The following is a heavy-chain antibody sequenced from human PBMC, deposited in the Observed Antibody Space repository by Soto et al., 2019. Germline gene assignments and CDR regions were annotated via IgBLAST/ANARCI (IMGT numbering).Heavy chain of an antibody. J-gene: IGHJ4*02. CDR1: GFTFSSYT. Sequence: PGGSLRLSCAASGFTFSSYTMNWVRQAPGEGLEWVSSISSGSSYIYYADSVKGRFTISRDNAKNSLFLQMNSLRAEDTAVYYCARDILSGGAYPDYWGQGTKVTVSS. CDR2: ISSGSSYI. CDR3: ARDILSGGAYPDY. V-gene: IGHV3-21*01. D-gene: IGHD3-10*01.